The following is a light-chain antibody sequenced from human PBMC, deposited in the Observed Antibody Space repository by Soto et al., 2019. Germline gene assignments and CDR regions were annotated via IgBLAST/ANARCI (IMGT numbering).Light chain of an antibody. CDR1: QSISGT. J-gene: IGKJ1*01. CDR2: GAS. Sequence: EIVMTQSPATLSVSPGGRATLSCRASQSISGTLAWYRQKPGQAPRLLIYGASTRAAGFPARFSGSGSGTDFTLTISSLQSEDFAVYYCQQYDNWPWTFGQGTKVDIK. V-gene: IGKV3-15*01. CDR3: QQYDNWPWT.